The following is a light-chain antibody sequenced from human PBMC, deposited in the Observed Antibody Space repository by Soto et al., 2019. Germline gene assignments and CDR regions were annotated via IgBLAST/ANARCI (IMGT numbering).Light chain of an antibody. CDR2: DAF. V-gene: IGKV1-33*01. Sequence: DIQMTQSPSSLSASMGDRVTITCQASHDIINYLNWFHQKPGEAPKLLIFDAFKLETGVPSRFSGSGSGTDFTLTISSLQPEDIATYYCQQYDNLPVTFGGGTKVEIK. CDR3: QQYDNLPVT. J-gene: IGKJ4*01. CDR1: HDIINY.